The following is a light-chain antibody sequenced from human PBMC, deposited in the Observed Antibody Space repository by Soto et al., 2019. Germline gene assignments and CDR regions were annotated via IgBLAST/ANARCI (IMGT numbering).Light chain of an antibody. CDR3: QQYNNYWT. CDR1: QTMSSL. CDR2: DAS. Sequence: DIQMTQSPCTLSASVGDRVTITCRASQTMSSLLAWYQQKPGKAPKLLIYDASTLESGVPSRFSGSGSGTEFTLTISSLQPDDFATYYCQQYNNYWTFGLGTK. J-gene: IGKJ1*01. V-gene: IGKV1-5*01.